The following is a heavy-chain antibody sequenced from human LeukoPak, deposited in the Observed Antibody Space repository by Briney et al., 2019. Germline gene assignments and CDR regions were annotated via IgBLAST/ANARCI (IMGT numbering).Heavy chain of an antibody. D-gene: IGHD2-2*01. CDR3: AKGLPFFIVVVPAAIDAFDI. CDR2: ISGRGGST. J-gene: IGHJ3*02. CDR1: GFTFSSYA. Sequence: PGGSLRLSCAASGFTFSSYAMSWVRQAPGKGLEWVSAISGRGGSTYYADSVKGRFTISRDNSKNTLYLQMNSLRAEDTAVYYCAKGLPFFIVVVPAAIDAFDIWGQGTMVTVSS. V-gene: IGHV3-23*01.